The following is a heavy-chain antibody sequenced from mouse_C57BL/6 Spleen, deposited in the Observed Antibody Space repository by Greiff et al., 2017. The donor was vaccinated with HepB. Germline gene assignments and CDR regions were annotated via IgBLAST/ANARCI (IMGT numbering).Heavy chain of an antibody. CDR2: IHPNSGST. D-gene: IGHD1-1*01. Sequence: VQLQQPGAELVKPGASVKLSCKASGYTFTSYWMHWVKQRPGQGLEWIGMIHPNSGSTNYNEKFKSKATLTVDKSSSTAYMQRSSLTSEDSAVYYCANPFITTVVSYPSYYFDYWGQGTTLTVSS. CDR1: GYTFTSYW. J-gene: IGHJ2*01. V-gene: IGHV1-64*01. CDR3: ANPFITTVVSYPSYYFDY.